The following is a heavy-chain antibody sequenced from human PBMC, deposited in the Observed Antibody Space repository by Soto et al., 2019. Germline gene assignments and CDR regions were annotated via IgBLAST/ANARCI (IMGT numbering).Heavy chain of an antibody. CDR1: GGSISSSSYY. V-gene: IGHV4-39*01. CDR3: AILVERYSSSWYPPIDY. Sequence: PSETLSLTCTVSGGSISSSSYYWGWIRQPPGKGLEWIGSIYYSGSTYYNPSLKSRVTISVDTAKNQFSLKLSSVTAADTAVYYCAILVERYSSSWYPPIDYWGHGTLVTVS. D-gene: IGHD6-13*01. J-gene: IGHJ4*01. CDR2: IYYSGST.